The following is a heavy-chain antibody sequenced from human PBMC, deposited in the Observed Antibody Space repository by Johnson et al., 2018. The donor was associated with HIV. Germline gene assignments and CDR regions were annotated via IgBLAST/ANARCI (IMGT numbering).Heavy chain of an antibody. CDR2: ITSNGDSP. CDR3: ARDRFHPHAFDI. V-gene: IGHV3-64*04. D-gene: IGHD3-10*01. Sequence: QVQLVESGGGLVQPGGSLRLSCAASGFTFSSYAMHWVRQAPGKGLEYVSAITSNGDSPYYADSVKGRFTISRDNSKNTVYLQMNSLRAEDTTVYYCARDRFHPHAFDIWGQGTMVTVSS. J-gene: IGHJ3*02. CDR1: GFTFSSYA.